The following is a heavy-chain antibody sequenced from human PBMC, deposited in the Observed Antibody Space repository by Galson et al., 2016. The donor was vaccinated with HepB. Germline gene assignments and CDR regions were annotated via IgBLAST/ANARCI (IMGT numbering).Heavy chain of an antibody. CDR3: AKDVSYSDYGPYHYFYGLDV. CDR2: ISGSGGSP. CDR1: GLTFSSYA. Sequence: SLRLSCAASGLTFSSYAMNWVRQAPGEGLEWASSISGSGGSPYYADSVKGRFTISRDNSKDRLYLQMNSLRAEDTAIYYCAKDVSYSDYGPYHYFYGLDVWGKGTTVTVSS. D-gene: IGHD4-17*01. V-gene: IGHV3-23*01. J-gene: IGHJ6*04.